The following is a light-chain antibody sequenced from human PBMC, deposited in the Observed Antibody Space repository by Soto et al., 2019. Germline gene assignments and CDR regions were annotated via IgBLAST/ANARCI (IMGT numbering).Light chain of an antibody. CDR3: QTWGTGIHV. V-gene: IGLV4-69*01. J-gene: IGLJ1*01. CDR2: LNSDGSH. Sequence: QPVLTQSPSASASLGASVKLTCTLSSGHSSYAIAWHQQQPEKGPRYLMKLNSDGSHSRGDGIPDRFSGSSSGAERYLTISSLQSADEADYYCQTWGTGIHVFGTGTKLTVL. CDR1: SGHSSYA.